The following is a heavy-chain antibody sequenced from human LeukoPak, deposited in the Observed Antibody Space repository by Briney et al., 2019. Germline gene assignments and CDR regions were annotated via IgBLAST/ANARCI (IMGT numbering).Heavy chain of an antibody. CDR1: GFPFSNSA. Sequence: GTSVKVSCKTSGFPFSNSAMQWVRQARGQRLEGIGWIVVGSGKPNYAQKYQERVTITRDMSTSTAYMELSSLRSEDTAVYYCAAGYHYDSKDPRFGMDAWGQGTTVTVSS. J-gene: IGHJ6*02. D-gene: IGHD3-22*01. CDR3: AAGYHYDSKDPRFGMDA. V-gene: IGHV1-58*02. CDR2: IVVGSGKP.